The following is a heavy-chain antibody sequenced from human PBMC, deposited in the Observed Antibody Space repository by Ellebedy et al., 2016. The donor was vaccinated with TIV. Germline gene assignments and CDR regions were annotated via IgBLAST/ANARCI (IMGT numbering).Heavy chain of an antibody. D-gene: IGHD2-21*01. CDR2: IANDGRNK. J-gene: IGHJ5*01. Sequence: GESLKISRAASGFLFNQYGMHWVRQAPGKGLEWVAVIANDGRNKYYGDSVKGRFTISRDNSKNTLYLQMNSLKVEDTAVYYCANMAWGNEDYSVDSWGQGTLVTVSS. CDR3: ANMAWGNEDYSVDS. V-gene: IGHV3-30*18. CDR1: GFLFNQYG.